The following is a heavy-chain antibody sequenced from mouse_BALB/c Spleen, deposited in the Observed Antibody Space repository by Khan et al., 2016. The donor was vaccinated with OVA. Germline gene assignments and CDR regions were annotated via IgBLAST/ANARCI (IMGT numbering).Heavy chain of an antibody. J-gene: IGHJ3*01. V-gene: IGHV5-9*02. CDR2: ISSTGSYT. Sequence: EVELVESGGGLVKPGGSLKLSCEVSGFAFNSYDMSWVRQTPEKRLEWVATISSTGSYTYYPDSVKGRFTISRDTARNTLYLQMSSLRSEDTALYYCTRPAYYGNPWFTYWGQGTLGTVSA. CDR3: TRPAYYGNPWFTY. CDR1: GFAFNSYD. D-gene: IGHD2-10*01.